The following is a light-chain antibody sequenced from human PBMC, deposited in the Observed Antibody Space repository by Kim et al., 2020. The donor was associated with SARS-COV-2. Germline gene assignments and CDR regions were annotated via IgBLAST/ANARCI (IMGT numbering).Light chain of an antibody. CDR1: QDISNY. J-gene: IGKJ2*01. CDR3: QKFDDLPSYT. Sequence: DIQMTQSPSSLSASVGDRVTITCQASQDISNYLNWYQQKPGKAPKLLVYDASNLKTGVPSRFSGSGSGTDFTFTISSLQPEDIATYYCQKFDDLPSYTFGQGTKLEI. CDR2: DAS. V-gene: IGKV1-33*01.